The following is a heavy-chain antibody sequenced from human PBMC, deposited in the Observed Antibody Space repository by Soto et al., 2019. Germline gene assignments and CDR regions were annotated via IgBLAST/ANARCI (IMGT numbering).Heavy chain of an antibody. Sequence: PSEPLSHPYTVSGGSIRGYYWSWIRQTPGKGLEWIGYIYYSGSTNYNPSLKSRVTISVDTSKNQFSLKLSSVTAADTAVYYCARGGDLVVVPAAMSFDPWGQGTLVTVSS. V-gene: IGHV4-59*01. CDR3: ARGGDLVVVPAAMSFDP. CDR1: GGSIRGYY. D-gene: IGHD2-2*01. CDR2: IYYSGST. J-gene: IGHJ5*02.